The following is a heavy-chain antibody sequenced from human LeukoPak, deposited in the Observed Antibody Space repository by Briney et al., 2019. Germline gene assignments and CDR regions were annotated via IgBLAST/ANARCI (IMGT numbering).Heavy chain of an antibody. CDR3: ASRTTVTTRYSYYYYMDV. V-gene: IGHV4-39*07. Sequence: SETLSLTCTVSGGSISSYYWGGIRQPPGKGLEWIGSIYYSGSTYDNPALKSRVTISVDTSKNQFSLKLSSVTAADTAVYYRASRTTVTTRYSYYYYMDVWGKGTTVTVSS. CDR1: GGSISSYY. CDR2: IYYSGST. J-gene: IGHJ6*03. D-gene: IGHD4-11*01.